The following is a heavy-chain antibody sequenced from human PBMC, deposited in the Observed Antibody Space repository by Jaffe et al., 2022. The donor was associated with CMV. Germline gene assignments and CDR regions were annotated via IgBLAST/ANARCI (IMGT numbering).Heavy chain of an antibody. CDR2: ISGSGGST. D-gene: IGHD3-10*01. CDR3: ARDSLAPYPFALARGDY. CDR1: GFTFSSYA. V-gene: IGHV3-23*04. Sequence: EVQLVESGGGLVQPGGSLRLSCAASGFTFSSYAMSWVRQAPGKGLEWVSAISGSGGSTYYADSVKGRFTISRDNSKNTLYLQMNSLRAEDTAVYYCARDSLAPYPFALARGDYWGQGTLVTVSS. J-gene: IGHJ4*02.